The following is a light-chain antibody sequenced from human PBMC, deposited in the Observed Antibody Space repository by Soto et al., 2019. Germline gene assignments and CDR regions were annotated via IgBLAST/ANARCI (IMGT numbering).Light chain of an antibody. CDR3: QQYGSSPWT. J-gene: IGKJ1*01. CDR1: QSVSSSY. CDR2: GAS. Sequence: EIVLTQSPGTLSLSPGERATLSCRASQSVSSSYLAWYQQKPGQAPRLLIYGASRRATGIPDRFSGSGSGTDFTLTISRVEPEDFAVYYCQQYGSSPWTFGQGTMVESK. V-gene: IGKV3-20*01.